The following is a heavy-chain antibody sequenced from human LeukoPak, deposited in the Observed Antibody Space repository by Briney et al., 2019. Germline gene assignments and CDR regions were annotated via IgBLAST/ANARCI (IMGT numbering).Heavy chain of an antibody. V-gene: IGHV4-39*07. CDR1: GGSISSSSYY. J-gene: IGHJ4*02. D-gene: IGHD6-13*01. CDR3: ARALIAAAGN. Sequence: SETLSLTCTVSGGSISSSSYYWGWIRQPPGKGLEWIGSIYHSGSTYYNPSLKSRVTISVDTSKNQFSLKLSSVTAADTAVYYCARALIAAAGNWGQGTRVTVSS. CDR2: IYHSGST.